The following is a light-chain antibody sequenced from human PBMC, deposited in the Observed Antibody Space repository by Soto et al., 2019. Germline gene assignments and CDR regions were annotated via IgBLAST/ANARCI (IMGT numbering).Light chain of an antibody. CDR3: QQYGSSGT. J-gene: IGKJ1*01. CDR1: QSVSSR. Sequence: EIVMTQSPGPLSLSPGERATLSCRASQSVSSRLAWYQQKPGQAPRLLIYGASNRATGIPDRFSGSGSGTDFTLTISRLEPEYFAVYYCQQYGSSGTLGQGTKVDIK. CDR2: GAS. V-gene: IGKV3-20*01.